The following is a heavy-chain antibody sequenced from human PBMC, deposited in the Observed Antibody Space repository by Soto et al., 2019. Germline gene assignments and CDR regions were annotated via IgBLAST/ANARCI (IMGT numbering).Heavy chain of an antibody. CDR2: IYNGGNT. CDR1: GGSISNVNYC. J-gene: IGHJ4*02. Sequence: QVQLQESGPGLVKPSQTLSLTCTVSGGSISNVNYCWSWIRQPPDKGLEWIGHIYNGGNTYNNPSLTRRVTIPEDPSKNQFSLHRSSVSAANTAVYYCASWPSGDKVDYWGQGALVTVSS. V-gene: IGHV4-30-4*01. D-gene: IGHD7-27*01. CDR3: ASWPSGDKVDY.